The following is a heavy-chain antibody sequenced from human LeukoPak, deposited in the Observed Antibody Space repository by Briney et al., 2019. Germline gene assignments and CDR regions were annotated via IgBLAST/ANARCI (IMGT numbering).Heavy chain of an antibody. CDR1: GFTFSSYA. Sequence: GGSLRLSCAASGFTFSSYAMGWVRQAPGKGLEWVSAISGGGGSTYYADSVKGRFTISRDNAKNSLYLQMNSLRAEDTAVYYCARIGDIVVVPAAIRYYYMDVWGKGTTVTVSS. CDR3: ARIGDIVVVPAAIRYYYMDV. CDR2: ISGGGGST. V-gene: IGHV3-23*01. D-gene: IGHD2-2*02. J-gene: IGHJ6*03.